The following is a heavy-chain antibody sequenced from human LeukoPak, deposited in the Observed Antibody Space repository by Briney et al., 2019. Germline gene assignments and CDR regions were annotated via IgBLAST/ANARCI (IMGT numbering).Heavy chain of an antibody. Sequence: SGTLSLTCAVSGGSISSSNWWSWVRQPPGKGLEWIGEIYHSGSTNYNPSLKSRVTISVDKSKNQFSLKLNSVIAADTAVYYCARGPCSSSSCPSRGAFDIWGQGTMVTVSS. CDR1: GGSISSSNW. CDR2: IYHSGST. V-gene: IGHV4-4*02. J-gene: IGHJ3*02. CDR3: ARGPCSSSSCPSRGAFDI. D-gene: IGHD2-2*01.